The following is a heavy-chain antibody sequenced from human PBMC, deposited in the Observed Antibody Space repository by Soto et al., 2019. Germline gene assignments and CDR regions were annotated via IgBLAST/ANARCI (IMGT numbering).Heavy chain of an antibody. CDR3: ARGDYHDTSGPFSDAFDV. D-gene: IGHD3-22*01. CDR1: GNIFV. Sequence: PGGSLRLSCAAPGNIFVTSWVRQAPGKGLEWVSGISGRGDRTYYADSGKGRFTISRDIYKNIVYLQMNNLRADDTAVYFCARGDYHDTSGPFSDAFDVWGPGTMVTVSS. CDR2: ISGRGDRT. J-gene: IGHJ3*01. V-gene: IGHV3-23*01.